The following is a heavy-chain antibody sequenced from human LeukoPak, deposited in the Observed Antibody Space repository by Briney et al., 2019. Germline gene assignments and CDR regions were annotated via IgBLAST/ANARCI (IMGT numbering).Heavy chain of an antibody. J-gene: IGHJ4*02. V-gene: IGHV1-24*01. CDR3: ATSRYKGIAVAPY. Sequence: GSSVQVSCKVSGYTLTELSMHWVRQAPGKGLEWMGGFDPEDGETIYAQKFQGRVTMTEDTSTDTAYMELSSLRSEGTAVYYCATSRYKGIAVAPYWGQGTLVTVSS. CDR2: FDPEDGET. D-gene: IGHD6-19*01. CDR1: GYTLTELS.